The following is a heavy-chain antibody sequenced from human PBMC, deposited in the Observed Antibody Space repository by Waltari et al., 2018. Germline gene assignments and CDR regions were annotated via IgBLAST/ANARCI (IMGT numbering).Heavy chain of an antibody. D-gene: IGHD1-26*01. V-gene: IGHV1-46*01. CDR3: ARPVVVGATAPIDY. CDR2: INPGDEST. CDR1: GYTFPSSF. Sequence: QVQLVQSGAEVKKPGASVKVSCKASGYTFPSSFIYWVRQAPGQGLEWMGIINPGDESTRYAQNFQGRVTMTRDTSTSTVYLGLSSLTSDDSAVYYCARPVVVGATAPIDYWGQGTLVTVSS. J-gene: IGHJ4*01.